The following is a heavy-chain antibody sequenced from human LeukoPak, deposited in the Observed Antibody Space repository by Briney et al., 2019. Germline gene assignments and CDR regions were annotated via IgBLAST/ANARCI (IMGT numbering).Heavy chain of an antibody. V-gene: IGHV3-73*01. J-gene: IGHJ4*02. CDR2: IRSKANSYAT. CDR1: GFTFSGSA. D-gene: IGHD3-16*02. Sequence: GGSLRLSCAASGFTFSGSAMHWVRQASGQGLEWVGRIRSKANSYATAYAASVKGRFTISRDDSKSTAYLQMNSLKTEDTAVYYCTSLGGFGGVIVSNYWGQGTLVTVSS. CDR3: TSLGGFGGVIVSNY.